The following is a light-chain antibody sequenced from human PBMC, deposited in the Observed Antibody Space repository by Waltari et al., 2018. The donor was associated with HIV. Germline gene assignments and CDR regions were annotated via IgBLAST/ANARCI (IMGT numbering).Light chain of an antibody. CDR3: QVWDSATDHVL. CDR2: YDT. V-gene: IGLV3-21*04. Sequence: SSRLAHPPSVSVAPGERPTITCGGTKIERKSVHWYQQKAGQAPVVVMSYDTDRPAGIAERFSGFNSGHSATLIISRVGAGDEADYYCQVWDSATDHVLFGGGTRLTVL. J-gene: IGLJ2*01. CDR1: KIERKS.